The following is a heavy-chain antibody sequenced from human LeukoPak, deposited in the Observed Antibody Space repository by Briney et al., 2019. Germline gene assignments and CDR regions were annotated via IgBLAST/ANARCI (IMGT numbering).Heavy chain of an antibody. CDR1: GFTFSYT. CDR2: ISFDGSNK. J-gene: IGHJ4*02. Sequence: GGSLRLSCAASGFTFSYTIHWVRQPPGKGLEWVAVISFDGSNKYYADSVKGRFTISRDNSKNTLYLQMNSLRAEDTAVYYCARDFPPHGYSGSSRWGQGTLVTVSS. CDR3: ARDFPPHGYSGSSR. D-gene: IGHD1-26*01. V-gene: IGHV3-30*14.